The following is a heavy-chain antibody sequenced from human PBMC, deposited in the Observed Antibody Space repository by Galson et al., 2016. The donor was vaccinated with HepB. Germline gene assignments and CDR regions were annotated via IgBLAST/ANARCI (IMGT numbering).Heavy chain of an antibody. D-gene: IGHD1-7*01. CDR1: GFTFSTYA. CDR3: AKDRVNWNSPHFDY. V-gene: IGHV3-30*18. Sequence: SLRLSCAASGFTFSTYAMHWVRQAPGRGLEWVGVISFDGSKNHYADSVKGRFTISRDNSKNMVYLQMNSLRANDTALYYCAKDRVNWNSPHFDYWGQGTLVTVSS. CDR2: ISFDGSKN. J-gene: IGHJ4*02.